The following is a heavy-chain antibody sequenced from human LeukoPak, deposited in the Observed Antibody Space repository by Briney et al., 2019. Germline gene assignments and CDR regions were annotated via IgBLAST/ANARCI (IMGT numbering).Heavy chain of an antibody. J-gene: IGHJ4*02. CDR2: IYHSGST. CDR1: GYSISSGYY. V-gene: IGHV4-38-2*02. D-gene: IGHD4-17*01. Sequence: SETLSLTCAVSGYSISSGYYWGWIRQPPGKGLEWIGSIYHSGSTYYNPSLKSRVTISVDTSKNQFSLKLTSVTAADTAVYYCAREDYGDCEMGLWGQGTLVTVSS. CDR3: AREDYGDCEMGL.